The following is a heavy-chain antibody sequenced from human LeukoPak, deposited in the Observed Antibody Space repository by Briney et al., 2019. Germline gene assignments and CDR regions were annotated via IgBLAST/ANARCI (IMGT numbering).Heavy chain of an antibody. CDR1: GYSISSGYY. CDR2: IYHSGSP. CDR3: ARSYGSEYFFDY. J-gene: IGHJ4*02. D-gene: IGHD3-10*01. Sequence: PETLSLTCTVSGYSISSGYYWGWIRQSPGKGLEWIGNIYHSGSPYYNPSLKSRITISMDKSKNQFSLKLTSLTAADTAVYYCARSYGSEYFFDYWGQGALVTVSS. V-gene: IGHV4-38-2*02.